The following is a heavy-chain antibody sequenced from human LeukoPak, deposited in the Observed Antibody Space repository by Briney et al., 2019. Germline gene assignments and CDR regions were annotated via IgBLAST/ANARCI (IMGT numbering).Heavy chain of an antibody. CDR3: AKDREDSSGWYGGDY. D-gene: IGHD6-19*01. V-gene: IGHV3-23*01. CDR2: ISGSGSGT. Sequence: PGGSLRLSCAASGFTFSSYAMSWVRQAPGKGLEWVSAISGSGSGTYYADSVKGRFTISRDNSKNTLYLQLNSLRAEDTAVYYCAKDREDSSGWYGGDYWGQGTLVTVSS. J-gene: IGHJ4*02. CDR1: GFTFSSYA.